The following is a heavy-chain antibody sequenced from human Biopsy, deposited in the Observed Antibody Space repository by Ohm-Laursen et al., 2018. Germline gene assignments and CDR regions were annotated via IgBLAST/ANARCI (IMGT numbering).Heavy chain of an antibody. D-gene: IGHD4-23*01. CDR1: GGSVRSGGFY. V-gene: IGHV4-31*01. J-gene: IGHJ2*01. Sequence: SDTLSLTCTVSGGSVRSGGFYWSWIRQHPGKGLEWIGYIYYSGTTYYNPSLKSLVTISVDTSKNQFSLKLNSVTAADTAVYYCARRPYGGTRYWYFDLWGRGTLVTVSS. CDR2: IYYSGTT. CDR3: ARRPYGGTRYWYFDL.